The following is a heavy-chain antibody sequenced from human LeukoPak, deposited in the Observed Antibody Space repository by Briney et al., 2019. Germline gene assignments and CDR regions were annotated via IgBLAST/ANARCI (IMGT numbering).Heavy chain of an antibody. CDR2: ITSSSSYI. CDR1: GFTFSSYS. CDR3: ARGSTYGGGWYTGFDY. D-gene: IGHD6-19*01. Sequence: GGSPRLSCAASGFTFSSYSMNWVRQAPGRGLEWVSSITSSSSYIYYADSVKGRFTISRDNAKKSVYLQMNSLRAEDTAVYYCARGSTYGGGWYTGFDYWGQGTLVTVSS. V-gene: IGHV3-21*01. J-gene: IGHJ4*02.